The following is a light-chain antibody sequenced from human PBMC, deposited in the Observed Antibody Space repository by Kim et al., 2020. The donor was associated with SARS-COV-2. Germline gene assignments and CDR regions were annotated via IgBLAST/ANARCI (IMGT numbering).Light chain of an antibody. V-gene: IGLV1-47*01. CDR2: RNY. CDR1: SSNIGSNS. CDR3: AAWDDSLSAQV. J-gene: IGLJ2*01. Sequence: QSVLTQSPSASGTPGQGVTISCSGSSSNIGSNSVYWFQQLPGTAPKLLIYRNYRRPSGVSDRFSASKSGTSASLAISGLRSEDEADYYCAAWDDSLSAQVFGGGTQLTVL.